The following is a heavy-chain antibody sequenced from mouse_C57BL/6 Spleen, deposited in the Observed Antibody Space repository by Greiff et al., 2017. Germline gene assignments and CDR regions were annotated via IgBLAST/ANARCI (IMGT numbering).Heavy chain of an antibody. CDR1: GYAFSSYW. CDR2: IYPGDGDT. V-gene: IGHV1-80*01. CDR3: ARGGYYVPYAMDY. Sequence: VKLQESGAELVKPGASVKISCKASGYAFSSYWMNWVKQRPGKGLEWIGQIYPGDGDTNYNGKFKGKATLTHDKSSSTADMQLSSLTSEDSAVYFCARGGYYVPYAMDYWGQGTSVTVSS. D-gene: IGHD2-3*01. J-gene: IGHJ4*01.